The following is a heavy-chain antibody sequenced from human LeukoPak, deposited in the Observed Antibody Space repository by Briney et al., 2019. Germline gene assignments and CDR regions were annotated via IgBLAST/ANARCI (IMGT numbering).Heavy chain of an antibody. CDR1: GGTFSSYA. CDR2: IIPIFGTA. J-gene: IGHJ4*02. D-gene: IGHD3-10*01. Sequence: SVKVSCKASGGTFSSYAISWVRQAPGQGLEWMGGIIPIFGTANYAQKFQGRVTITADESTSTAYMELSSLRSEDTAVYYCASPEYYYGSGSPGAMVYWGQGTLVTVSS. CDR3: ASPEYYYGSGSPGAMVY. V-gene: IGHV1-69*13.